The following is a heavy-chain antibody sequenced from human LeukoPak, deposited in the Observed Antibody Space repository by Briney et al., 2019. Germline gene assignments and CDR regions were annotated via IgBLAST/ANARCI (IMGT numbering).Heavy chain of an antibody. CDR2: IYWNDDN. V-gene: IGHV2-5*01. Sequence: ESGPTLVKPTQTHTLTCTFSGFSLSTSGVGVGWIRQPPGKALEWLALIYWNDDNRYSPCLTSKLNITKATSKNQVVLTMTNMGPEDTATYYCAHPAGYYDFWSALDYWGQGTLVTVSS. J-gene: IGHJ4*02. CDR1: GFSLSTSGVG. CDR3: AHPAGYYDFWSALDY. D-gene: IGHD3-3*01.